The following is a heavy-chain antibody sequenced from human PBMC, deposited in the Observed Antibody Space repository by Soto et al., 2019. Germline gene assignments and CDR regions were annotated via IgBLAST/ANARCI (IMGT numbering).Heavy chain of an antibody. J-gene: IGHJ6*02. CDR2: IIPIFGTA. CDR3: ARQEEDILIGYSLGGYYYYGMDV. CDR1: GGTFSSYA. Sequence: QVQLVQSGAEVKKPGSSVKVSCKASGGTFSSYAISWVRQAPGQGLEWMGGIIPIFGTANYAQKFQGRVTITADKSTSTAYMELSSLRSEDTAVYYCARQEEDILIGYSLGGYYYYGMDVWGQGTTVTVSS. D-gene: IGHD3-9*01. V-gene: IGHV1-69*06.